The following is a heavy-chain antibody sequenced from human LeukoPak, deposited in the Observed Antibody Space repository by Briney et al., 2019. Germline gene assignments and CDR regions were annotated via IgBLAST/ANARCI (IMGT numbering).Heavy chain of an antibody. Sequence: GGSLRLSCAASGFTFSSYAMSWVRQAPGKGLEWVSVIYTGGNTHYADSVKGRFTISRQNSKNTLYLQMNGLRTEDTAVYYCAREPNCGGDCYFYDSWGQGTLVTVSS. CDR2: IYTGGNT. CDR3: AREPNCGGDCYFYDS. V-gene: IGHV3-53*04. CDR1: GFTFSSYA. D-gene: IGHD2-21*02. J-gene: IGHJ4*02.